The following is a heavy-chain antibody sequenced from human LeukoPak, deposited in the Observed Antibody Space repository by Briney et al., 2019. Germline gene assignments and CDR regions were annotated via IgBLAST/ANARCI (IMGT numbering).Heavy chain of an antibody. CDR3: AKGRYYYDSRTSEYFQH. V-gene: IGHV3-23*01. Sequence: GGSLRLSCAASGLTFSSYAMSWVRQAPGKGLEWVSAISGSGGSTYYADSVKGRFTISRDNSKNTLYLQMNSLRAEDTAVYYCAKGRYYYDSRTSEYFQHWGQGTLVTVSS. J-gene: IGHJ1*01. D-gene: IGHD3-22*01. CDR1: GLTFSSYA. CDR2: ISGSGGST.